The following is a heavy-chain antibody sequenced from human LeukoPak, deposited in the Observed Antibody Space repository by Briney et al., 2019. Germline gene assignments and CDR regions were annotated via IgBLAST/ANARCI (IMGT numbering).Heavy chain of an antibody. J-gene: IGHJ6*03. Sequence: PSETLSLTCTVSGGSISSYYWSWIRQPPGKGLECIGYFYYSGSTNYNPSLKSRVAISVDTSKNQFSLKLSSVTAADTAVYYCARGPYYYSSGTYPNYYMDVWGKGTTVTISS. D-gene: IGHD3-10*01. CDR3: ARGPYYYSSGTYPNYYMDV. V-gene: IGHV4-59*01. CDR1: GGSISSYY. CDR2: FYYSGST.